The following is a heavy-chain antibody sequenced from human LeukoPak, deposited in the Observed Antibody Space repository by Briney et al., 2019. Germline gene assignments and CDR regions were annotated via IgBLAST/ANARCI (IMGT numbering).Heavy chain of an antibody. CDR1: RGSISSYY. V-gene: IGHV4-59*01. Sequence: PSETLSLTCTVSRGSISSYYWSWIRQPPGKGLEWIGYIYYSGSTKYNPSLKSRVTISVDTSKSEVSLKLTSVTAADTAVYYCARPIWSGGPYGYWGQGTLVTVSS. J-gene: IGHJ4*02. CDR2: IYYSGST. CDR3: ARPIWSGGPYGY. D-gene: IGHD3-3*01.